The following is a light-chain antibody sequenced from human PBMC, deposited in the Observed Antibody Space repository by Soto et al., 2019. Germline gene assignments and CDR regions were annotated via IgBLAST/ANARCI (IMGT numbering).Light chain of an antibody. CDR1: QSVGNS. V-gene: IGKV3-15*01. Sequence: VVMTQSPGTLSVSPGEGVTLSCRASQSVGNSLAWYQQKPGQAPRLLIFGASTRVTGIPARFSGSGSGTEFTLTITSLQSEDFAVYYCQQCNNWPEYTFGQGTKLEIK. CDR2: GAS. J-gene: IGKJ2*01. CDR3: QQCNNWPEYT.